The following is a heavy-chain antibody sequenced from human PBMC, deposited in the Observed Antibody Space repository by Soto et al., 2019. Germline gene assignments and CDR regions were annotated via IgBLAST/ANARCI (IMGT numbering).Heavy chain of an antibody. CDR2: MTGSGGDT. CDR3: AKGGKDIVVVSFTIGSLWDSRWERPQRQNYYYYYMDV. D-gene: IGHD2-2*01. CDR1: GFTFSDYA. V-gene: IGHV3-23*01. Sequence: EVQLLESGGSLVQPGGSLRLSCTASGFTFSDYAMSWVRQAPGKGLEWVSTMTGSGGDTYYADSVKGRLTASRDNSKNTLSLQMNNRGGEGAAVYYSAKGGKDIVVVSFTIGSLWDSRWERPQRQNYYYYYMDVWGKGTTVTVSS. J-gene: IGHJ6*03.